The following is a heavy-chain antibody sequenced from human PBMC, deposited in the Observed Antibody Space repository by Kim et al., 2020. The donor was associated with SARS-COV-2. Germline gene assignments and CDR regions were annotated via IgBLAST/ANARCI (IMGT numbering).Heavy chain of an antibody. J-gene: IGHJ4*02. CDR1: GFTVSSNY. CDR3: ARTDILTGYYSVFDY. V-gene: IGHV3-53*01. CDR2: IYSGGST. D-gene: IGHD3-9*01. Sequence: GGSLRLSCAASGFTVSSNYMSWVRQAPGKGLEWVSVIYSGGSTYYADSVKGRFTISRDNSKNTLYLQMNSLRAEDTAVYYCARTDILTGYYSVFDYWGQGTLVTVSS.